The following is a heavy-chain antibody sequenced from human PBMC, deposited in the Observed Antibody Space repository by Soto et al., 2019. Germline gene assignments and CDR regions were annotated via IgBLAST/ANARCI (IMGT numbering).Heavy chain of an antibody. Sequence: QVQLVESGGGVVQPGRSLRLSCAASGFTFSSYGMHWVRQAPGKGLEWVAVISYDGSNKDYADYVKGRFTISRDNSKNTQYLQMNSLRAEDTAVYYCAKDREYYDDGSGYYHYYYYYGMDVWGQGTTVTV. D-gene: IGHD3-22*01. CDR1: GFTFSSYG. CDR3: AKDREYYDDGSGYYHYYYYYGMDV. V-gene: IGHV3-30*18. CDR2: ISYDGSNK. J-gene: IGHJ6*02.